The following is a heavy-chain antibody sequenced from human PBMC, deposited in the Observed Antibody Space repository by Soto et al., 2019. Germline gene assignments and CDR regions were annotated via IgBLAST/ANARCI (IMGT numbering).Heavy chain of an antibody. V-gene: IGHV3-13*01. CDR3: ARGGGFGAQNSDAFDI. J-gene: IGHJ3*02. D-gene: IGHD3-10*01. Sequence: PVGSLRLSCAASGFTLSTYDMHWVRQITGKGLEWVSVIGTAGHASYAGSVKGRFSITRENAKNSFYLQMNSLRDGDTAVYYCARGGGFGAQNSDAFDIWGQGTMVTVSS. CDR2: IGTAGHA. CDR1: GFTLSTYD.